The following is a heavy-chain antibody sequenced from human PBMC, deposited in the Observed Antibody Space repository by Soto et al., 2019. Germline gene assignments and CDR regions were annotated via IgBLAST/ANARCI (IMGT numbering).Heavy chain of an antibody. CDR2: IYPGDSDT. CDR1: GYSFTSYW. J-gene: IGHJ6*02. CDR3: ARGRPGGYSSSWYRNYYYYGMDV. V-gene: IGHV5-51*01. Sequence: GESLKISCKGSGYSFTSYWIGWVRQMPGKGLEWMGIIYPGDSDTRYSPSFQGQVTISADKSISTAYLQWSSLKASDTAMYYCARGRPGGYSSSWYRNYYYYGMDVWGQGTTVTVS. D-gene: IGHD6-13*01.